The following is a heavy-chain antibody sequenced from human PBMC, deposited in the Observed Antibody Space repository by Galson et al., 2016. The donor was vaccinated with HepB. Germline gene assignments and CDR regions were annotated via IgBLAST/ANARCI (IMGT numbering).Heavy chain of an antibody. CDR3: ARDERNNCVGSHCYPM. CDR1: GDSIETSNF. V-gene: IGHV4-4*02. CDR2: IYQTGST. Sequence: SETLSLTCTLSGDSIETSNFWTWVRQPPGKGLEWIGHIYQTGSTTYNPSLRSRVTISLDTSKSQFSLQVSSVTAADTAVYYCARDERNNCVGSHCYPMWGQGALVAVSS. D-gene: IGHD2-21*01. J-gene: IGHJ4*02.